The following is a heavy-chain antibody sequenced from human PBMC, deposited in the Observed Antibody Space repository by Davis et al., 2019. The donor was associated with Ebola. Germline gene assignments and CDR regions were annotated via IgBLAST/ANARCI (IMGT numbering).Heavy chain of an antibody. CDR3: ARDLEMATSVIYYYGMDV. J-gene: IGHJ6*02. CDR2: INPNSGGT. Sequence: ASVKVSCKASGYTFTGYYMHWVRQAPGQGLEWMGWINPNSGGTNYAQKFQGRVTMTRDTSISTAYMELSRLRSDDTAVYYCARDLEMATSVIYYYGMDVWGQGTTVTVSS. CDR1: GYTFTGYY. D-gene: IGHD5-24*01. V-gene: IGHV1-2*02.